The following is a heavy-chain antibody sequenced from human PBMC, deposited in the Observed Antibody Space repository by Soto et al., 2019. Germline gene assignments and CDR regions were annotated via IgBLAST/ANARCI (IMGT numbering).Heavy chain of an antibody. CDR1: GYTFTSYD. V-gene: IGHV1-8*01. Sequence: VASVKVSCKASGYTFTSYDINWVRQATGQGLEWMGWMNPNSGNTGYAQKFQGRVTMTRNTSISTAYMELSSLRSEDTAVYYCARPTRQGYSYGYYYGMDVWGQGTTVTVSS. CDR3: ARPTRQGYSYGYYYGMDV. CDR2: MNPNSGNT. J-gene: IGHJ6*02. D-gene: IGHD5-18*01.